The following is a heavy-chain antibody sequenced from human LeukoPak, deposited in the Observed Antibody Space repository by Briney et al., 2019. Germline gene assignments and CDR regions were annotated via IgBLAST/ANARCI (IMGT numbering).Heavy chain of an antibody. J-gene: IGHJ5*02. CDR2: INHSGST. D-gene: IGHD2-2*01. V-gene: IGHV4-34*01. CDR1: GGSFSGYY. CDR3: ARVVVVPAAMQDWFDP. Sequence: PSETLSLTCAVYGGSFSGYYWSWIRQPPGKGLEWIGEINHSGSTNYNPSLKSRVTISVDTSKNQFSLKLSSVTAADTAVYYCARVVVVPAAMQDWFDPWGQGTLVTVSS.